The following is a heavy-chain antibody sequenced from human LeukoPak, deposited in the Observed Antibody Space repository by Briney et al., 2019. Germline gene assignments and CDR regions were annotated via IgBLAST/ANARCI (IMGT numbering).Heavy chain of an antibody. V-gene: IGHV3-21*01. CDR1: GFTFSTYN. CDR2: ISTSGSYK. CDR3: ARGFSTDSGPRGPDY. Sequence: PGGSLRLSCEASGFTFSTYNMNWVRQPPGKGLEWVSSISTSGSYKYYADTVRGRFTISRDNAKNSLWLQMNSLRAEDTAVYYCARGFSTDSGPRGPDYWGQGTLVTVSS. D-gene: IGHD1-26*01. J-gene: IGHJ4*02.